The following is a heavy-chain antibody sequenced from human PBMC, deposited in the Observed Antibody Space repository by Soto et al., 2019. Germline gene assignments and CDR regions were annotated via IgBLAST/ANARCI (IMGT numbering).Heavy chain of an antibody. CDR1: GFSFSVFG. Sequence: QVQLVESGGGVVQPGTSLRLSCVASGFSFSVFGMHWVRQFPGKGLEWVAVISNDGSKRYYIESVEGRFTISRDDSKNTLYLQMVSLRVDDTAVYYCAKDKVPYFDYWSRQRLFDPWGQGTPVTVSS. CDR2: ISNDGSKR. J-gene: IGHJ5*02. D-gene: IGHD3-3*01. V-gene: IGHV3-30*18. CDR3: AKDKVPYFDYWSRQRLFDP.